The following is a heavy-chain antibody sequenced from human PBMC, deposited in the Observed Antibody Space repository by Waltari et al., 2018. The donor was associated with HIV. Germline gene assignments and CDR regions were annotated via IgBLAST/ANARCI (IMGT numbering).Heavy chain of an antibody. D-gene: IGHD4-17*01. V-gene: IGHV3-23*01. J-gene: IGHJ3*02. CDR1: GFTFNRSA. Sequence: EVQLLGSGGGLGQPGGSLRVSCAASGFTFNRSAMHWVRQAPGKGLEWVSGISGSDGGTYYADSVKGRFTISRDNVKNTLYLQINSLRADDTAIYYCAKRHYGGNSAHELSAFDIWGQGTMVIVSS. CDR3: AKRHYGGNSAHELSAFDI. CDR2: ISGSDGGT.